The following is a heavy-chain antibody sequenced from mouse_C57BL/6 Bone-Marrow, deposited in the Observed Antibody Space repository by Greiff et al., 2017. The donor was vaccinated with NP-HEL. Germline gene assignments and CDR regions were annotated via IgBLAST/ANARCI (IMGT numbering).Heavy chain of an antibody. J-gene: IGHJ2*01. Sequence: QVQLQQPGAELVKPGASVKLSCKASGYTFTSYWMQWVKQRPGQGLEWIGEIDPSDSYTNYNQKFKGKATLTVDTSSSTAYMQLSSLTSEDSAVYYCARGRLYYYVWGKGTTLTVAS. CDR1: GYTFTSYW. D-gene: IGHD1-1*01. V-gene: IGHV1-50*01. CDR2: IDPSDSYT. CDR3: ARGRLYYYV.